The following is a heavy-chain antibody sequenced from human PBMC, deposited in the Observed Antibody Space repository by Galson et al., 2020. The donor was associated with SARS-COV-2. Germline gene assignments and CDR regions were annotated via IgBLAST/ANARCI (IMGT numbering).Heavy chain of an antibody. CDR3: ATTTPVDQTNWFDP. CDR2: FDPEDGET. V-gene: IGHV1-24*01. J-gene: IGHJ5*02. Sequence: ASVKVSCKVSGYTLTELSMHWVRQAPGKGLEWMGGFDPEDGETLYAQQFQGRVTMTEDTSTDTAYMELSSLRSEDTAVYYCATTTPVDQTNWFDPWGQGTLVTVSS. CDR1: GYTLTELS.